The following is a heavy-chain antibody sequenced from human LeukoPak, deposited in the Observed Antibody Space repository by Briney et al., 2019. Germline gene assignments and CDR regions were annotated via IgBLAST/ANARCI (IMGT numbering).Heavy chain of an antibody. CDR3: ARDLRRYYYGSGSPDY. CDR2: ISYDGSNK. J-gene: IGHJ4*02. Sequence: SLRLSCAASGFTFXSYAMHWVRQAPGKGLEWVAVISYDGSNKYYADSVKGRFTISSDNSKNTLYLQMNSLRAEDTAVYYCARDLRRYYYGSGSPDYWGQGTLVTVSS. V-gene: IGHV3-30-3*01. CDR1: GFTFXSYA. D-gene: IGHD3-10*01.